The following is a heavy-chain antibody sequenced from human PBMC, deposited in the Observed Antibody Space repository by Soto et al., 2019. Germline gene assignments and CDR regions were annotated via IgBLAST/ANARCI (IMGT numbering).Heavy chain of an antibody. D-gene: IGHD1-1*01. V-gene: IGHV3-23*01. CDR1: RFAFSMYA. CDR3: ASKYSPNWYAGY. J-gene: IGHJ4*02. CDR2: ISGTGAST. Sequence: VGSVRLSCAASRFAFSMYAMTWVRQAPGKGLEWVSAISGTGASTYYADSVKARFTISRDNSKNRLYLQMNSLRAKDTAVYYCASKYSPNWYAGYWCRGSLVTVSS.